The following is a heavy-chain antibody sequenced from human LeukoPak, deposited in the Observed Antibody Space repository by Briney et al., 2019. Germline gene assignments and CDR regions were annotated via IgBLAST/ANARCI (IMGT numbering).Heavy chain of an antibody. CDR3: ARDFFAVAGTLTYDYYCGMDV. J-gene: IGHJ6*02. Sequence: GGSLRLSCAASGFTFSSYGMHWVRQAPGKGLEWVAVIWYDGSNKYYADSVKGRFTISRDNSKNTLYLQMNSLRAEDTAVYYCARDFFAVAGTLTYDYYCGMDVWGQGTTVTVSS. D-gene: IGHD6-19*01. CDR1: GFTFSSYG. CDR2: IWYDGSNK. V-gene: IGHV3-33*01.